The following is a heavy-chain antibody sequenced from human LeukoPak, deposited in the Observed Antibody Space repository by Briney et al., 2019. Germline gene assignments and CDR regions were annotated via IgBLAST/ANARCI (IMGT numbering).Heavy chain of an antibody. V-gene: IGHV3-9*01. J-gene: IGHJ4*02. D-gene: IGHD3-3*01. CDR3: AKALEGGVVMYYFDY. CDR1: GFTFDDYA. Sequence: GGSLRLSCAASGFTFDDYAMHWVRQAPGKGLEWVSGISWNSGSIGYADSVKGRFTISRDNAKNSLYLQMNSLRAEDTALYYCAKALEGGVVMYYFDYWGQGTLVTVSS. CDR2: ISWNSGSI.